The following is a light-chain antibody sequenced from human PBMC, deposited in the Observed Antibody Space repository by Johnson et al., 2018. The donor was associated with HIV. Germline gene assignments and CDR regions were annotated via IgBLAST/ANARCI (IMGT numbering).Light chain of an antibody. CDR3: GTWDGSLSGYV. Sequence: SVLTQPPSVSAAPGQKVTISCSGSSSNIGNKYVSWYQQFPGTAPKLLIYDNNKRPSGIPDRFSGSKSGTSATLGITGLQTGDEADYYCGTWDGSLSGYVFGTGTKVTDL. J-gene: IGLJ1*01. V-gene: IGLV1-51*01. CDR2: DNN. CDR1: SSNIGNKY.